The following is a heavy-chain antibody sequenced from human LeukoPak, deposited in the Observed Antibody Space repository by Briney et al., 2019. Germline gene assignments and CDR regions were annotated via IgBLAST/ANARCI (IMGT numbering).Heavy chain of an antibody. Sequence: PSQTLSLTCAVSGGSISSGGYSWSWIRQPPGKGLEWIGYIYHSGSTYYNPSLKSRVTISVDTSKNQFSLKLSSVTAADTAVYYCARDQPYYDSSGYYRGSFFDYWGQGTLVTVSS. V-gene: IGHV4-30-2*05. J-gene: IGHJ4*02. CDR2: IYHSGST. D-gene: IGHD3-22*01. CDR1: GGSISSGGYS. CDR3: ARDQPYYDSSGYYRGSFFDY.